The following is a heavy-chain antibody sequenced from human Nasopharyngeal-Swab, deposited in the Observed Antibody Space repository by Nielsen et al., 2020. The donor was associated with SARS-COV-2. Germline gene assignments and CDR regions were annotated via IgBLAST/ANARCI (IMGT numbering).Heavy chain of an antibody. D-gene: IGHD1-26*01. CDR2: TSADESNK. J-gene: IGHJ4*02. V-gene: IGHV3-30*03. CDR1: KFTFGNSG. Sequence: GASLRLSCAASKFTFGNSGMNWVRQAPGKGLEWVAATSADESNKYYVDSVRGRFTISRDNSKNTLYLQMNSLRAEDTAVYYCARDLGSHLDYWGQGTLVTVSS. CDR3: ARDLGSHLDY.